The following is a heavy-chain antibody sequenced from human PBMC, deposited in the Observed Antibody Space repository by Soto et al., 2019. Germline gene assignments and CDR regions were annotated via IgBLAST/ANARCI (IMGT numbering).Heavy chain of an antibody. D-gene: IGHD6-13*01. J-gene: IGHJ6*02. CDR2: ISYDGTNE. CDR3: ARPCLYSSNPHYYYYGMDV. CDR1: GFTFXSYP. Sequence: QVQLVESGGGVVQPGRSLRLSCAASGFTFXSYPMDWVRQAPGKGLEWVAVISYDGTNEHYADSVKGRFTISRDNSKNTLYLQMNSLRAEDTAVYYCARPCLYSSNPHYYYYGMDVWGQGTTVTVSS. V-gene: IGHV3-30-3*01.